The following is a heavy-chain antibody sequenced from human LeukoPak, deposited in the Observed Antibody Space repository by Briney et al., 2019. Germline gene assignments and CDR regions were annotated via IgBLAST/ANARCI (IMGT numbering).Heavy chain of an antibody. CDR3: ARKPLGP. D-gene: IGHD3-16*01. CDR2: IYYSGST. CDR1: GGSISSYH. V-gene: IGHV4-59*01. Sequence: SETLSLTCTVSGGSISSYHWSWIRQPPGKGLEWIGYIYYSGSTNYNPSLKSRVTISVDTSKNQFSLKLSSVTAADTAVYYCARKPLGPWGQGTLVTVSS. J-gene: IGHJ5*02.